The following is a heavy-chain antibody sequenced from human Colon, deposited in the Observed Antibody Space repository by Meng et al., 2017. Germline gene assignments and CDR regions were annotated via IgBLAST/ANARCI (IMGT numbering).Heavy chain of an antibody. D-gene: IGHD1-26*01. Sequence: QLLESGGDLVQPGGSLILSGAASGFSFDTYAMNWVRQAPGKGLEWVSGMSADGVKTYYADSVKGRFTISRDNSKKILYLQMSRLRVEDTAVYYCAKEEGGLVGAASDLWGQGSLVTVSS. CDR3: AKEEGGLVGAASDL. V-gene: IGHV3-23*01. J-gene: IGHJ4*02. CDR2: MSADGVKT. CDR1: GFSFDTYA.